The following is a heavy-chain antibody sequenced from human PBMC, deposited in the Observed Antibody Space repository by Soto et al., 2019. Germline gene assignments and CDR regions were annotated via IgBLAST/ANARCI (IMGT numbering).Heavy chain of an antibody. D-gene: IGHD3-3*01. CDR1: GGSISSYY. CDR3: ATLPTYYDFWSCYLD. V-gene: IGHV4-59*01. Sequence: QVQLQESGPGLVKPSETLSLTCTVSGGSISSYYWSWIRQPPGKGLAWIGYIYYSGSTNYNPSLKSLVTISVDTSKNQFSLKLSSVTAADTAVYYCATLPTYYDFWSCYLDWGQGTLVTVSS. J-gene: IGHJ4*02. CDR2: IYYSGST.